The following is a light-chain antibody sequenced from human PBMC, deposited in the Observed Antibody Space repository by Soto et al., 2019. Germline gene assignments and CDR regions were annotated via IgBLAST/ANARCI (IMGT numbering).Light chain of an antibody. CDR2: NNN. V-gene: IGLV1-40*01. CDR3: QSFDTSLSLVV. Sequence: QSVLTQPPSVSGAPGQRVTISCTGSSSNIGTDYDVRWYQQLPGTAPKLLISNNNNRPSGVPDRFSGSKSGTSASLAITGLQAEDEADYYCQSFDTSLSLVVFGGGTKVTVL. CDR1: SSNIGTDYD. J-gene: IGLJ2*01.